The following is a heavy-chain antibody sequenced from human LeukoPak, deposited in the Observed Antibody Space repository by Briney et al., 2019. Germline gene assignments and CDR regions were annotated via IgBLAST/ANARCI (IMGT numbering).Heavy chain of an antibody. CDR2: INPNSGGT. CDR1: GYTFTGYY. V-gene: IGHV1-2*02. Sequence: ASVKVSCKASGYTFTGYYMHWVRQAPGQGLEWMGWINPNSGGTNYAQKFQGRVTMTRDTSISTAYMELSRLRSDDTAVYYCAREDCSSTSCYEGDRFDPWGQGTLVTVSS. J-gene: IGHJ5*02. CDR3: AREDCSSTSCYEGDRFDP. D-gene: IGHD2-2*01.